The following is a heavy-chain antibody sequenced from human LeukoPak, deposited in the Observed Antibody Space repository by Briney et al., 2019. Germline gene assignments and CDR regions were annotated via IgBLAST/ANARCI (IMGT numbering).Heavy chain of an antibody. CDR3: ARGGGYGDY. CDR1: GFTFSSYG. V-gene: IGHV3-21*01. J-gene: IGHJ4*02. D-gene: IGHD5-12*01. CDR2: ISTSSSFI. Sequence: PGGSLRLSCAASGFTFSSYGINWVRQAPGKGLEWVSSISTSSSFIHYADSVKGRFTISRDNAKNSLYLQMNSLRAEDTAVYYCARGGGYGDYWGQGTLVTVSS.